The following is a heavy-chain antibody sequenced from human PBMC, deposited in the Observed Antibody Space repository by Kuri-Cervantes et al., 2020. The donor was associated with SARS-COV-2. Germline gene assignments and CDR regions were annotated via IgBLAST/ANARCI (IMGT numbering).Heavy chain of an antibody. CDR2: INSDGSST. V-gene: IGHV3-74*01. CDR3: AKDYWGRAFDY. CDR1: GFTFSSYW. Sequence: GGSLRLSCAASGFTFSSYWMHWVRQAPGKGLVWVSRINSDGSSTYYADSVKGRFTISRDNSKNTLYLQMNSLRAEDTAVYYCAKDYWGRAFDYWGQGTLVTVSS. J-gene: IGHJ4*02. D-gene: IGHD2-21*01.